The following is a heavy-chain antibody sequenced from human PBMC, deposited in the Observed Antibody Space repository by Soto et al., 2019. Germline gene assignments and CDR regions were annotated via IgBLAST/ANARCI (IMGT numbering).Heavy chain of an antibody. CDR3: ARTLLWFGELLSVGFDP. D-gene: IGHD3-10*01. CDR2: IIPILGIA. Sequence: QVQLVQSGAEVKKPGSSVKVSCKASGGTFSSYTISWVRQAPGQGLEWMGRIIPILGIANYAQKFQGRVTIPADKSTSTAYMELSSLRSEDTAVYYCARTLLWFGELLSVGFDPWGQGTLVTVSS. V-gene: IGHV1-69*02. J-gene: IGHJ5*02. CDR1: GGTFSSYT.